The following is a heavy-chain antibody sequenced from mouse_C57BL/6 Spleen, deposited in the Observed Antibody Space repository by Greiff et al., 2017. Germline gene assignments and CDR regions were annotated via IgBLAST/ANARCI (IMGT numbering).Heavy chain of an antibody. Sequence: QVQLQQSGPGLVAPSQSLSITCTVSGFSLTSYAISWVRQPPGKGLEWLGVIWTGGGTNYNSALKSRLSISKDNSKSQVFLKMNSLQTDDTARYYCARGIYGNYEAWFAYWGQGTLVTVSA. D-gene: IGHD2-1*01. CDR1: GFSLTSYA. CDR3: ARGIYGNYEAWFAY. CDR2: IWTGGGT. J-gene: IGHJ3*01. V-gene: IGHV2-9-1*01.